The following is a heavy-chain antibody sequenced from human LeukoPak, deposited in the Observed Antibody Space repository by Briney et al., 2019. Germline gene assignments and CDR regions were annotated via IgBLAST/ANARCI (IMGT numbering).Heavy chain of an antibody. D-gene: IGHD2-15*01. CDR2: ISSYNGKT. Sequence: GESLKISCKGSGYNFNNYWISWVRQAPGQGLEWMGWISSYNGKTNYAQRLQGRVTMTTDTSTSTAYMDLRSLRSDDTAVYYCARMYCSRGSCYPLFYYYAMDVWGQGTTVTVSS. CDR3: ARMYCSRGSCYPLFYYYAMDV. CDR1: GYNFNNYW. V-gene: IGHV1-18*04. J-gene: IGHJ6*02.